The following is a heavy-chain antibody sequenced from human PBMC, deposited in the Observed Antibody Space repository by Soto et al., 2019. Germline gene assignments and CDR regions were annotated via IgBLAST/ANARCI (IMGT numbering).Heavy chain of an antibody. CDR2: ISGSGGST. D-gene: IGHD3-9*01. Sequence: GGSLRLSCAASGFTFSSYAMSWVRQAPGKGLEWVSAISGSGGSTYYADSVKGRFTISRDNSKNTLYLQMNSLRAEDTAVYYCAKDLNYDILTGYYGPYHYGMAVWGQGSSVTVSS. CDR3: AKDLNYDILTGYYGPYHYGMAV. CDR1: GFTFSSYA. V-gene: IGHV3-23*01. J-gene: IGHJ6*02.